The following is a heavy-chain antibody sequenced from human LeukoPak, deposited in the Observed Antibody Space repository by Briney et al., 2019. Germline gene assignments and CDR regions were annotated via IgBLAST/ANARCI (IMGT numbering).Heavy chain of an antibody. CDR3: ARTYCGGDCYSSRGWFDT. V-gene: IGHV1-69*06. Sequence: GASVKVSCKTSGGTFSNYTISWVRQAPGQGLEWMGGIIPIFGTANYAQKVQGKVTITADKSTSTAYMELSSLRSEDTAVYYCARTYCGGDCYSSRGWFDTWGQGTLVTVSS. D-gene: IGHD2-21*02. CDR2: IIPIFGTA. CDR1: GGTFSNYT. J-gene: IGHJ5*02.